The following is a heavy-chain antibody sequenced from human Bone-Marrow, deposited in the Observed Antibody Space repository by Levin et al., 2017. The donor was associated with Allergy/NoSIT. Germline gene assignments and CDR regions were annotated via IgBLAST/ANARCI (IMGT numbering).Heavy chain of an antibody. J-gene: IGHJ6*02. D-gene: IGHD3-9*01. V-gene: IGHV1-18*01. CDR2: ISAYNGNT. Sequence: VASVKVSCKASGYTFTSYGISWVRQAPGQGLEWMGWISAYNGNTNYAQKLQGRVTMTTDTSTSTAYMELRSLRSDDTAVYYCAVKLYYDILTGYHYYYGMDVWGQGTTVTVSS. CDR1: GYTFTSYG. CDR3: AVKLYYDILTGYHYYYGMDV.